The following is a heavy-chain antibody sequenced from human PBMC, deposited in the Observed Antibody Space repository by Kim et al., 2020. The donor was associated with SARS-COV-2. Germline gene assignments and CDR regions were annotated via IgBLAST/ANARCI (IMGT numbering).Heavy chain of an antibody. J-gene: IGHJ5*01. Sequence: GGSLRLSCAASGFTFTKYGMHWVRQAPGKGLEWVAVIWYDGSKTYYTDSVKGRLTISRDNSNNTLSLHMNSLRAEDTAVYYCAKAGDSPDGPNNWFDSWGQGTLVTVSS. V-gene: IGHV3-33*06. D-gene: IGHD3-10*01. CDR1: GFTFTKYG. CDR2: IWYDGSKT. CDR3: AKAGDSPDGPNNWFDS.